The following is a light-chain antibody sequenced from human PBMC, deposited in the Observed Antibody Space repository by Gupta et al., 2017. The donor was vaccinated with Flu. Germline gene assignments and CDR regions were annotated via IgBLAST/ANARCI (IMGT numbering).Light chain of an antibody. CDR1: ENVSTRF. V-gene: IGKV3-20*01. CDR2: GTF. J-gene: IGKJ1*01. CDR3: QQYGDSPQT. Sequence: EIVLTQSPGTLSLSPGDRVTLSYRASENVSTRFLAWYQQRPGQAPRLLIYGTFSRASGIPDRFSGSGTGTDFSLTISRLEPEDFAVYYCQQYGDSPQTFGQGTKVEIE.